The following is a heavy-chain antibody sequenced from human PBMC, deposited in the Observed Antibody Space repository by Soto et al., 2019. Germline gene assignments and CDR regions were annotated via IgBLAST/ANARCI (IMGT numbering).Heavy chain of an antibody. J-gene: IGHJ4*02. CDR1: GFTFSSYA. CDR3: ARDLYGITMIDHGFGY. V-gene: IGHV3-30-3*01. D-gene: IGHD3-22*01. CDR2: ISYDGSNK. Sequence: QVQLVESGGGVVQPGRSLRLSCAASGFTFSSYAMHWVRQAPGKGLEWVAVISYDGSNKYYADSVKGRFTISRDNSKNTLYLQMNSLRAEDTAVYYCARDLYGITMIDHGFGYWGQGTLVTVSS.